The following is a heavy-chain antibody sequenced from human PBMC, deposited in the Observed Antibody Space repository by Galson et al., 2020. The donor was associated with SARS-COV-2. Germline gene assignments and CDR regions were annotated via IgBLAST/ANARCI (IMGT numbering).Heavy chain of an antibody. CDR2: ISGSGGST. CDR1: GFTFSSYA. Sequence: GGSLRLSCAASGFTFSSYAMSWVRQAPGKGLEWVSAISGSGGSTYYADSVKGRFTISRDNSKNTLYLQMNSLRAEDTAVYYCAKASLMGYAIDTYYWGQGTLVTVS. CDR3: AKASLMGYAIDTYY. V-gene: IGHV3-23*01. D-gene: IGHD2-8*01. J-gene: IGHJ4*02.